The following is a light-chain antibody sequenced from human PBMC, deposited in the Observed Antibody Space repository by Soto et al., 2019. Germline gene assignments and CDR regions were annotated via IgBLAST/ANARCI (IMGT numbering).Light chain of an antibody. V-gene: IGLV2-14*03. CDR1: SSDVGAYKY. CDR3: SSFTGTTTLDV. Sequence: QPVLTQPASVSGSPGQSITISCTGTSSDVGAYKYVSWYQQHPGKVPKLIIYGVSNRPSGVSNRFSGSKSGNTAFLTISGLQPDDEADYYCSSFTGTTTLDVFGTGTKLTVL. CDR2: GVS. J-gene: IGLJ1*01.